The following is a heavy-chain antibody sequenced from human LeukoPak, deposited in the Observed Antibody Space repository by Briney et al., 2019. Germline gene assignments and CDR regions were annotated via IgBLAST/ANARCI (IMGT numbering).Heavy chain of an antibody. CDR1: GFTFSSYG. J-gene: IGHJ5*02. CDR2: IRYDGSNK. Sequence: GGSLRLSCAASGFTFSSYGMHWVRQAPGKGLEWVAFIRYDGSNKYYADSVKGRFTISRDNSKNTLYLQMNSLRAEDTAVYYCAKDGLGYCSSTSCFGWFDPWGQGTLVTVSS. D-gene: IGHD2-2*01. CDR3: AKDGLGYCSSTSCFGWFDP. V-gene: IGHV3-30*02.